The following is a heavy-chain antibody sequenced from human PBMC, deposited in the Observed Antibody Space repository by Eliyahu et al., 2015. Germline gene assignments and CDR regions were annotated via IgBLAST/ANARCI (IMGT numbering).Heavy chain of an antibody. CDR3: ARNYYDSSGYFIAFEYFQD. CDR2: INTNTGNP. Sequence: QVQLVQSGSELKKPGASVKVSCKASGYTFTNYAMNWVRQAPGQGLEWMGWINTNTGNPSYAQGFTGRFVFSLDTSVSTAYLQISSLKAEDTAVYYCARNYYDSSGYFIAFEYFQDWGQGTLVTVSS. CDR1: GYTFTNYA. D-gene: IGHD3-22*01. V-gene: IGHV7-4-1*02. J-gene: IGHJ1*01.